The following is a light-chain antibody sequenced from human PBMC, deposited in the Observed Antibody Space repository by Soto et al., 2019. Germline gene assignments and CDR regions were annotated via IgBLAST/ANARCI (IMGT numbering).Light chain of an antibody. Sequence: QSVLTQPPSVSAAPGQKVTISCSGSSSNIGGNSVSWYQQLPGTAPTLLIYDDNKRPSGIPDRFSGSKSGTSATLGITGFQSGDEADYYCRSWDSSLSAYVFGTGTRSPS. J-gene: IGLJ1*01. CDR3: RSWDSSLSAYV. CDR1: SSNIGGNS. CDR2: DDN. V-gene: IGLV1-51*01.